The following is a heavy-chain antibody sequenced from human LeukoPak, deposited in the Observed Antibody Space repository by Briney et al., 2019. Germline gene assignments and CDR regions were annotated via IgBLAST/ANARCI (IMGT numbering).Heavy chain of an antibody. CDR3: AKDSRKLQTHFDY. Sequence: GGSLRLSCAASGFTFSSYAMSWVRQAPGKGLGWVSAISGSGGSTYYADSVKGRFTISRDNSKNTLYLQMNSLRAEDTAVYYCAKDSRKLQTHFDYWGQGTLVTVSS. CDR1: GFTFSSYA. J-gene: IGHJ4*02. D-gene: IGHD4-11*01. CDR2: ISGSGGST. V-gene: IGHV3-23*01.